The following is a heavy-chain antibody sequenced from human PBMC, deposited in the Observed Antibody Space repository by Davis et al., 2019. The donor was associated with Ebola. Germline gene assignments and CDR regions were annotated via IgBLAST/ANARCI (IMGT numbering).Heavy chain of an antibody. CDR2: ISGYNGNT. CDR3: AREPQPLGGSCYSLGCCFDF. V-gene: IGHV1-18*01. J-gene: IGHJ4*02. D-gene: IGHD2-15*01. Sequence: ASVKVSCKASGYSFSTYGLNWVRQAPGQGLEWVGWISGYNGNTNYAQKFQGRVTMTTDTSTSTAYMELRTLGSEDTAVYYCAREPQPLGGSCYSLGCCFDFWGQGTLVTVSS. CDR1: GYSFSTYG.